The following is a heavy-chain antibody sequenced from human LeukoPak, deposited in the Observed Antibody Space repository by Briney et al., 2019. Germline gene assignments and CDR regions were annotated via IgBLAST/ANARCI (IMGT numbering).Heavy chain of an antibody. V-gene: IGHV1-2*02. J-gene: IGHJ6*02. D-gene: IGHD2-15*01. CDR2: INPNSGGT. CDR1: GYTFTGYY. Sequence: ASVKVSCKASGYTFTGYYRHWVRQAPGQGRAWMGWINPNSGGTNYAQKFQGRVTMTRDTSISTDYMELSRLRSDDTAVYYCATDYCSGGSCYPGNYYYYGMDVWGQGTTVTVSS. CDR3: ATDYCSGGSCYPGNYYYYGMDV.